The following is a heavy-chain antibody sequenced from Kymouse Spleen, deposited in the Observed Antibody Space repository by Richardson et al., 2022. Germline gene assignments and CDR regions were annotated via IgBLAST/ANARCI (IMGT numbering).Heavy chain of an antibody. D-gene: IGHD3-10*01. CDR2: IYYSGST. V-gene: IGHV4-39*01. Sequence: QLQLQESGPGLVKPSETLSLTCTVSGGSISSSSYYWGWIRQPPGKGLEWIGSIYYSGSTYYNPSLKSRVTISVDTSKNQFSLKLSSVTAADTAVYYCARQGGITMVRGVMDYWGQGTLVTVSS. CDR1: GGSISSSSYY. CDR3: ARQGGITMVRGVMDY. J-gene: IGHJ4*02.